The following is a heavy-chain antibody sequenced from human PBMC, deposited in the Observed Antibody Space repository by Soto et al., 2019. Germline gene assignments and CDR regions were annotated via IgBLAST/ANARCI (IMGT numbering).Heavy chain of an antibody. CDR1: GGSISSYY. V-gene: IGHV4-4*07. CDR3: ARDLVDGDYSIHY. J-gene: IGHJ4*02. D-gene: IGHD4-17*01. Sequence: XETLSLTCTVSGGSISSYYWSWMRQPAGKGLEWIGRIYTSGSTNYNPSLKSRVTMSVDTSKNQFSLKLSSVTAADTAVYYCARDLVDGDYSIHYWGQGTLVTVSS. CDR2: IYTSGST.